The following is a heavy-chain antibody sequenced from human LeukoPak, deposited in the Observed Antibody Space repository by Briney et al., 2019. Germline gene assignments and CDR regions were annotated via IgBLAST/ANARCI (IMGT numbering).Heavy chain of an antibody. D-gene: IGHD3-22*01. V-gene: IGHV4-39*07. J-gene: IGHJ4*02. Sequence: SETLSLTCTVSGGSISSYYWGWIRQPPGKGLEWIGSIYYSGSTYYNPSLKSRVTISVDTSKNQFSLKLSSVTAADTAVYYCARDSSGYYGGYYFDYWGQGTLVTVSS. CDR3: ARDSSGYYGGYYFDY. CDR2: IYYSGST. CDR1: GGSISSYY.